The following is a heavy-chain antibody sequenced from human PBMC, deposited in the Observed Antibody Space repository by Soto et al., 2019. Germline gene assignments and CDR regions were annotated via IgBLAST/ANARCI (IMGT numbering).Heavy chain of an antibody. J-gene: IGHJ4*02. Sequence: PSETLSLTCTVSGGSLSSYYLSWILQPPGKGLEWIGYIYYSGSTNYNPSLKSRVTISVDTSKNQFSLKLSSVTAADTAVYYCERGFGKELWPSYFDYWGQGTLVPVSS. V-gene: IGHV4-59*01. CDR1: GGSLSSYY. D-gene: IGHD5-18*01. CDR2: IYYSGST. CDR3: ERGFGKELWPSYFDY.